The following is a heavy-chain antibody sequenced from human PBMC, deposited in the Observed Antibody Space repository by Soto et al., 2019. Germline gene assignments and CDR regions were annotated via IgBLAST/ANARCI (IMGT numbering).Heavy chain of an antibody. J-gene: IGHJ4*02. CDR3: ARGLTVRGVFLY. CDR2: IYSGGST. D-gene: IGHD3-10*01. V-gene: IGHV3-53*04. CDR1: GFTVSSNY. Sequence: EVQLLESGGGLVQQGGSLRRSCAASGFTVSSNYISWVRQAPGKGLEWVSVIYSGGSTYYAASVKGRFTISRHNSKNTLYLQMNRLRAEDAAVYYCARGLTVRGVFLYWGQGTLVTVSS.